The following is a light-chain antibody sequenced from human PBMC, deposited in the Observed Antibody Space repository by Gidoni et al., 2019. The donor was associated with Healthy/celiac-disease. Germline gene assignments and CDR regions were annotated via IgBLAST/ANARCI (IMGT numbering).Light chain of an antibody. CDR1: QSVSSSY. CDR3: QQYGSSPPTWT. CDR2: GAS. V-gene: IGKV3-20*01. J-gene: IGKJ1*01. Sequence: ELVLPQSPGTLSLSPGERATLSCRASQSVSSSYLAWYQQKPGQAPRLLIYGASSRATGIPDRFSGSGSGTDFTLTISRLEPEDFAVYYCQQYGSSPPTWTFGQGTKVEIK.